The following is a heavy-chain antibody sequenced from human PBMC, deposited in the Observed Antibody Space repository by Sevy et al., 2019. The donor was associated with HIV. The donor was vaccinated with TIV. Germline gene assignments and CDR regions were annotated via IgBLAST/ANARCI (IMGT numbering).Heavy chain of an antibody. D-gene: IGHD6-13*01. CDR2: ISYDGSVT. CDR3: AKNTAAAGTGGFDY. CDR1: GLIFSHYG. J-gene: IGHJ4*02. V-gene: IGHV3-30*02. Sequence: GSLRLSCAASGLIFSHYGMHWVRQAPGKGLEWVAFISYDGSVTYYVDSVKGRFSISRDNSKNTVYLQINSLRTEDTALYYCAKNTAAAGTGGFDYWGQGTLVTVSS.